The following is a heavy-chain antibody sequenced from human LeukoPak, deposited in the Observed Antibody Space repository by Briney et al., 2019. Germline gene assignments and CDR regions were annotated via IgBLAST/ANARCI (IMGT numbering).Heavy chain of an antibody. CDR2: IYYSGST. J-gene: IGHJ4*02. Sequence: SETLSLTCTVSGGSINNYYWNWIRQPPGKGLEWIGYIYYSGSTNYNPSLKSRITIPVDRSKNQFSLNLNSVTATDTALFYCARGVPVSWGGYYFDSWGQGTLVAVSS. CDR3: ARGVPVSWGGYYFDS. CDR1: GGSINNYY. D-gene: IGHD3-10*01. V-gene: IGHV4-59*01.